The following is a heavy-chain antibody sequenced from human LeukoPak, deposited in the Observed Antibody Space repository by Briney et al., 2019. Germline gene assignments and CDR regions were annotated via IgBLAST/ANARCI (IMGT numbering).Heavy chain of an antibody. V-gene: IGHV4-30-2*02. D-gene: IGHD6-13*01. Sequence: SQTLSLTCAVSGGSISSGGYSWSWIRQPPGKGLEWIGYIYDSESTNYNPSLKSRVTILIDTSKNQFSLKLSSVTAADTAVYYCARHSAHSSTNDAFDIWGRGTMVTVSS. CDR2: IYDSEST. CDR1: GGSISSGGYS. J-gene: IGHJ3*02. CDR3: ARHSAHSSTNDAFDI.